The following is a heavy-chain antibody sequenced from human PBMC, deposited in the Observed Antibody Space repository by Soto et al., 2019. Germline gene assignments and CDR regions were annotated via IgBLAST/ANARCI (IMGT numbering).Heavy chain of an antibody. D-gene: IGHD3-16*01. CDR1: GFTFSSYG. J-gene: IGHJ3*02. CDR2: ISYDGSNK. V-gene: IGHV3-30*18. Sequence: SLRLSCAASGFTFSSYGMHWVRQAPGKGLEWVAVISYDGSNKYYADSVKGRFTISRDNSKNTLYLQMNGLRAEDTAVYYCAKIRLYDSDFDIWGQGTMVTVSS. CDR3: AKIRLYDSDFDI.